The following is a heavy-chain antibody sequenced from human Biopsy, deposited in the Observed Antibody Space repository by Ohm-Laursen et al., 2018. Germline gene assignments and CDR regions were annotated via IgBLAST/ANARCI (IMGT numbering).Heavy chain of an antibody. CDR2: FAPENGKT. CDR1: GHDVTEFS. J-gene: IGHJ4*02. Sequence: GASAKVSCKVSGHDVTEFSMHWVRQAPGKGLEWMGGFAPENGKTIYAQKFQGRVTMTEDTSTDTAYMELSSLRSEDTAVYYCAADINVWNVNYWGQGTQVTVSS. CDR3: AADINVWNVNY. D-gene: IGHD1-1*01. V-gene: IGHV1-24*01.